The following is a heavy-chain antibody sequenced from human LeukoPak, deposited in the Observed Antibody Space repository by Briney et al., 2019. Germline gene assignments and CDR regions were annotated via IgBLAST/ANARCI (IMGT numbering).Heavy chain of an antibody. J-gene: IGHJ4*02. CDR3: ARDSYSPYCGGDCYSRGIDY. V-gene: IGHV3-33*01. Sequence: PRGSPRLSCAASGFTFISYVMQWVPHALREGLECVSVIWYDGGNKYYVDSVKGRFTISRDNSKNTLYLYMNSLRAEDTAVYYCARDSYSPYCGGDCYSRGIDYWGQGTLVTVSS. D-gene: IGHD2-21*02. CDR1: GFTFISYV. CDR2: IWYDGGNK.